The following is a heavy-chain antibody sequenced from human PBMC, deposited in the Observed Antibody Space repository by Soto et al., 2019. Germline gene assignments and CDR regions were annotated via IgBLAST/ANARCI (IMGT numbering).Heavy chain of an antibody. CDR1: GFTFSSYW. D-gene: IGHD6-13*01. V-gene: IGHV3-7*05. CDR3: ARDYSSSWYIRWFEP. J-gene: IGHJ5*02. Sequence: GGSLRLSCAASGFTFSSYWMSWVRQAPGKGLEWVANIKQDGSEKYYVDSVKGRFTISRDNAKNSLYLQMNSLRAEDTAVYYCARDYSSSWYIRWFEPWGQGTLVTVSS. CDR2: IKQDGSEK.